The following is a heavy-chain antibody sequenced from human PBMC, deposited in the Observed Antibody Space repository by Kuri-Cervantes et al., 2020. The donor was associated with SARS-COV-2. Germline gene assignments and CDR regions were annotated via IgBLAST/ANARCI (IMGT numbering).Heavy chain of an antibody. D-gene: IGHD6-6*01. CDR2: IYHSGST. Sequence: ESLKISCAVSRYSISSGYYWGWIRQPPGKGLEWIGSIYHSGSTYYNPSLKSRVTISVDTSKNQFSLKLSSVTAADTAVYYCAREVSSEQLVAFDYWGQGTLVTVSS. V-gene: IGHV4-38-2*02. CDR3: AREVSSEQLVAFDY. CDR1: RYSISSGYY. J-gene: IGHJ4*02.